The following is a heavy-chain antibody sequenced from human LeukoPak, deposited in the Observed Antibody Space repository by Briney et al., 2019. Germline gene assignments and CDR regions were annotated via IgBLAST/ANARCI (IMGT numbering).Heavy chain of an antibody. CDR2: ISAYNGNT. V-gene: IGHV1-18*01. CDR3: ARCQASYDFWSGYPVNAFDI. D-gene: IGHD3-3*01. J-gene: IGHJ3*02. CDR1: GYTFTSYG. Sequence: ASVKVSCKASGYTFTSYGISWVRQAPGQGLEWMGWISAYNGNTNYAQKLQGRVTMTTDTSTSTAYMELRSLRSDDTAVYYCARCQASYDFWSGYPVNAFDIWGQGTMVTVSS.